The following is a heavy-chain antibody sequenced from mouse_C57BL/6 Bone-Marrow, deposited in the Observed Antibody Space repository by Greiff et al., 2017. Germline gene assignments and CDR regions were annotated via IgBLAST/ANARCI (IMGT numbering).Heavy chain of an antibody. Sequence: VHVKQSGAELVRPGASVKLSCTASGFNIKDGYMHWVKQRPEQGLEWIGWVDPENGDTEYASKFQGKATITADTSSTTAYLQLSSLTSEDTAVYYCTTGFFDRNCGFAYWGQGTLVTVSA. J-gene: IGHJ3*01. V-gene: IGHV14-4*01. D-gene: IGHD2-14*01. CDR3: TTGFFDRNCGFAY. CDR1: GFNIKDGY. CDR2: VDPENGDT.